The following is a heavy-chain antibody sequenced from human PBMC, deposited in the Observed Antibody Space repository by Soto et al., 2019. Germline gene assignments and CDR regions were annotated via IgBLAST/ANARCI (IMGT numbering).Heavy chain of an antibody. Sequence: EVQVLESGGGLVQPGGSLRLSCVGSGFIFSNYAMAWVRQAPGKGLEWVSGFAGSGGTYYADSVKGRYTISRDNSKNTLYLQMNSLRVEDTAVYYCAKSQSSLYYMDVWGKGTAVTVSS. J-gene: IGHJ6*03. CDR1: GFIFSNYA. CDR3: AKSQSSLYYMDV. V-gene: IGHV3-23*01. CDR2: FAGSGGT.